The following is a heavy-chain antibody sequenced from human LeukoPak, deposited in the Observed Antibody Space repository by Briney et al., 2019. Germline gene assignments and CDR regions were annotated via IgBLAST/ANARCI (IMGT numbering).Heavy chain of an antibody. Sequence: GGSLRLSCAASGFTFSSYSMNWVRQAPGKGLEWVSSISSSSSYIYYADSVKGRFTISRDNAKNSLYLQMNSLRAEDTAVYYCARDEDDDLWSGSLYFDYWGQGTLVTVSS. CDR3: ARDEDDDLWSGSLYFDY. V-gene: IGHV3-21*01. CDR1: GFTFSSYS. J-gene: IGHJ4*02. D-gene: IGHD3-3*01. CDR2: ISSSSSYI.